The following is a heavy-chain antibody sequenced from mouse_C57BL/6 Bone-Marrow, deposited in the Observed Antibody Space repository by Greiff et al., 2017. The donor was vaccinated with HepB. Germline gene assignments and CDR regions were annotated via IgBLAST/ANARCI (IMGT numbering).Heavy chain of an antibody. Sequence: EVMLVESGGGLVQPGGSLKLSCAASGFTFSDYGMAWVRQAPRKGPEWVAFISNLAYSIYYADTVTGRFTISRENAKNTLYLEMSSLRSEDTAMYYCARRGSRVYYAIDYWGQGTSVTVSS. CDR2: ISNLAYSI. D-gene: IGHD1-1*01. CDR1: GFTFSDYG. V-gene: IGHV5-15*04. CDR3: ARRGSRVYYAIDY. J-gene: IGHJ4*01.